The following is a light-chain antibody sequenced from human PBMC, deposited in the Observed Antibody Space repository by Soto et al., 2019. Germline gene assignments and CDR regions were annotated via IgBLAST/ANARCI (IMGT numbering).Light chain of an antibody. CDR1: QGIRNE. Sequence: AIQMTQSPSSLSAFVGDRVTITCRASQGIRNELGWYQQKPGKAPKLLIYGASNLQSGVPSRFSGSGSGQDFTLTISSLQPEDFATYYCLHDSHYPRTFGQGPKVEVK. CDR2: GAS. V-gene: IGKV1-6*01. J-gene: IGKJ1*01. CDR3: LHDSHYPRT.